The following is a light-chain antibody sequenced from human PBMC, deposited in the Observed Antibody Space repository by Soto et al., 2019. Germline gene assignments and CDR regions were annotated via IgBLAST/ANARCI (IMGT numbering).Light chain of an antibody. CDR2: AAS. CDR1: QPISSR. CDR3: QQSHSRVT. Sequence: DIQMTQSPSSLSASVGDTVTITCLASQPISSRLVWYQQKSGNAPKLLLYAASTLQSGVPSRFSGSRSGTDFTLTIFSLQPEDFATYYCQQSHSRVTFGQGTKVDIK. V-gene: IGKV1-39*01. J-gene: IGKJ1*01.